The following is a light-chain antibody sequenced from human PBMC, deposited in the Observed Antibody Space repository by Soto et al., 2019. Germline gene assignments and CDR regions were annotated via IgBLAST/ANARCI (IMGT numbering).Light chain of an antibody. CDR2: SNN. CDR1: SSNIGSNT. CDR3: AAWDDSLNGHVV. Sequence: QPVLTQPPSASGTPGQRVTISCSGSSSNIGSNTVNWYQQLPGTAPKLLIYSNNQRPSGVPDRFSGSKSGTSASLAISGLQSEDEADYYCAAWDDSLNGHVVFDGGTKLTVL. J-gene: IGLJ2*01. V-gene: IGLV1-44*01.